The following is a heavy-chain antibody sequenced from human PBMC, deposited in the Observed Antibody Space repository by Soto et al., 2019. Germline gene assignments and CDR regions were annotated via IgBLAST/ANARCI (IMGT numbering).Heavy chain of an antibody. CDR1: GFTFSSYA. CDR3: AKDHYGDGY. V-gene: IGHV3-23*01. J-gene: IGHJ4*02. Sequence: GESLKISCAASGFTFSSYAMSWVRQAPGKGLEWVSAISGSGGSTYYADSVKGRFTISRDNSKNTLYLQMNSLRAEDTAVYYCAKDHYGDGYWGQGTLVTVSS. CDR2: ISGSGGST. D-gene: IGHD4-17*01.